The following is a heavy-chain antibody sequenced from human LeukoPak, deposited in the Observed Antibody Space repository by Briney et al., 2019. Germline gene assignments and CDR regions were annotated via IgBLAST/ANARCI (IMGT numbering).Heavy chain of an antibody. Sequence: GSLRLSCAASGFTFSSYSMNWVRQAPGKGLEWLGYIYPSGNSDYNPSLKSRVSMSVDTSKKQISLRLSSVTAADTAVYYCTRRTRIAAGVYNIDFWGQGTLVTVSS. D-gene: IGHD6-25*01. J-gene: IGHJ4*02. CDR2: IYPSGNS. CDR1: GFTFSSYS. CDR3: TRRTRIAAGVYNIDF. V-gene: IGHV4-4*09.